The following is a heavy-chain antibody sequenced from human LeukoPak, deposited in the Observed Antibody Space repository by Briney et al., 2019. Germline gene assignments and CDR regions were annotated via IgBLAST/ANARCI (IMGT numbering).Heavy chain of an antibody. CDR3: AKSPTTMYPFDS. CDR2: ISGSGVST. Sequence: GESLRLSCAASGFTFIRYAMTWVRQAPEKGLEWVSAISGSGVSTYYADSVKGRFTISRDNSKNTLYLQMNSLRAEDTAVYYCAKSPTTMYPFDSWGQGTLVTVSS. V-gene: IGHV3-23*01. J-gene: IGHJ4*02. D-gene: IGHD3-10*02. CDR1: GFTFIRYA.